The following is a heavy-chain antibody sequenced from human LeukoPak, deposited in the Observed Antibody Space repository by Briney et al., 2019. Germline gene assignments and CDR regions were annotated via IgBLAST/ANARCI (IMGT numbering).Heavy chain of an antibody. CDR1: GYTFTGYY. J-gene: IGHJ6*03. V-gene: IGHV1-2*06. CDR2: INPNSGGT. CDR3: ARDASGVRGVIRGYYYYYMDV. Sequence: RASVKVSCKASGYTFTGYYMHWVRQAPGQGLEWMGRINPNSGGTNYAQKFQGRVTMTRDTSISTAYMELSRLRSDDTAVYYCARDASGVRGVIRGYYYYYMDVWGKGTTVTVSS. D-gene: IGHD3-10*01.